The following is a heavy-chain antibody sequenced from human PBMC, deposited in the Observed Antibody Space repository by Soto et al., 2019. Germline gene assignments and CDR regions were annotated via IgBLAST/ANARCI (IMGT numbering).Heavy chain of an antibody. Sequence: QITMKESGPTLVKRTQTLPLTCRNSGLSLTARGVGVGWIRQPPEEALEWLALMYWNDEKRFSPSLKSRLTITKDTSKSQVILTMTNMDPVDTATYVCANSRDTRMAAFDIWGQGTMVTVSS. D-gene: IGHD3-22*01. CDR3: ANSRDTRMAAFDI. CDR2: MYWNDEK. V-gene: IGHV2-5*01. CDR1: GLSLTARGVG. J-gene: IGHJ3*02.